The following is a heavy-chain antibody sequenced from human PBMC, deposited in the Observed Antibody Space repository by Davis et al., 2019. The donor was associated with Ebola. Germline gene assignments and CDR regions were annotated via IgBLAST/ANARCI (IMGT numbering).Heavy chain of an antibody. D-gene: IGHD6-13*01. V-gene: IGHV3-9*01. CDR3: TQGGGYTSSWIGA. CDR2: VTWNSGTI. Sequence: SLKISCAASGFTFKEYAMHWVRQAPGKGPEWVSGVTWNSGTIGYADSVKGRFTISRDNAKSSLYLEMNSLRAEDTALYYCTQGGGYTSSWIGAWGQGTLVTVSS. CDR1: GFTFKEYA. J-gene: IGHJ5*02.